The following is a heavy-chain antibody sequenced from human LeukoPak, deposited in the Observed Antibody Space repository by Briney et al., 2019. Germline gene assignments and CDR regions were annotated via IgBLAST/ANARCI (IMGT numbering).Heavy chain of an antibody. J-gene: IGHJ6*02. Sequence: SETLSLTCSFSGGSISSYYWSWIRQPPGKGLEWGGYIYYSGSTNYNPSLKSRVTISVDTSKNQFSLKLSSVTAADTAVYYCARAHYYYGMDVWGQGTTVTVSS. CDR3: ARAHYYYGMDV. CDR2: IYYSGST. V-gene: IGHV4-59*01. CDR1: GGSISSYY.